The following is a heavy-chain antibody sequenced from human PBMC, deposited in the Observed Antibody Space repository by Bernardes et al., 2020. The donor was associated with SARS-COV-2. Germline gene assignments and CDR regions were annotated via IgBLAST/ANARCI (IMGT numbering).Heavy chain of an antibody. Sequence: GSLSLSCAASGFTFSDYTMNWVRQAPGKGLEWVSSISSTSTYIYYGASLEGRFTTSRDNTRTSVFLQMESLRAEDTAVYYCARDVGGTDWRFGFDVWGPGTMVHVSS. CDR3: ARDVGGTDWRFGFDV. D-gene: IGHD3-9*01. J-gene: IGHJ3*01. CDR2: ISSTSTYI. CDR1: GFTFSDYT. V-gene: IGHV3-21*01.